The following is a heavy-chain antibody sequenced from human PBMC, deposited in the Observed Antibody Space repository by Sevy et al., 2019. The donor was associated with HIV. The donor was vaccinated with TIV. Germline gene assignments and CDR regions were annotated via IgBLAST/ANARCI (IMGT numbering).Heavy chain of an antibody. CDR1: GFTFSKYS. Sequence: GGSLRLSCAASGFTFSKYSMSWVRQPPGKGLEWVSTLSFGCGEINHADSVKGRFTISRDNSKNWLYLQMNNLRAEDTAVYYCAREGCTKPHDYWGQGTLVTVSS. CDR3: AREGCTKPHDY. CDR2: LSFGCGEI. V-gene: IGHV3-23*01. J-gene: IGHJ4*02. D-gene: IGHD2-8*01.